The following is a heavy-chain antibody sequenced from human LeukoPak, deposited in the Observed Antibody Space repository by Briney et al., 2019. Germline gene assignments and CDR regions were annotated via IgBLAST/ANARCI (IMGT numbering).Heavy chain of an antibody. CDR3: AAPGIAVAGRLDY. Sequence: ASVKVSCKASGYTFTSYYMHWVRQAPGQGLEWMGIINPSGGSTSYAQKFQGRVTMTRDMSTSTVYMELSSLRSEDTAVYYCAAPGIAVAGRLDYWGQEPWSPSPQ. D-gene: IGHD6-19*01. CDR2: INPSGGST. CDR1: GYTFTSYY. V-gene: IGHV1-46*01. J-gene: IGHJ4*01.